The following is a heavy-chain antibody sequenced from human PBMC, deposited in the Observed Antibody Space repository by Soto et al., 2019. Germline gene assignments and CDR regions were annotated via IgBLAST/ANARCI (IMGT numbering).Heavy chain of an antibody. CDR2: INAGNGNT. CDR1: GYTFTSYA. J-gene: IGHJ4*02. CDR3: ARFLKGSAAAGY. V-gene: IGHV1-3*01. D-gene: IGHD6-13*01. Sequence: ASVKVSCKASGYTFTSYAMHWVRQAPGQRLEWMGWINAGNGNTKYSQKFQGRVTITRDTSASTAYMELSSLRSEDTAVYYCARFLKGSAAAGYWGQGTLVTVSS.